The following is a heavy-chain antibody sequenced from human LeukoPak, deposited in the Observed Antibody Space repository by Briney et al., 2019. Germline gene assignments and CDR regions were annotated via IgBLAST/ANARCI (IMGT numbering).Heavy chain of an antibody. Sequence: GGSLRLSCAASEFSVGSNYMTWVRQAPGKGLEWVGRIKSKTDGGTTDYAAPVKGRFTISRDDSKNTLYLQMNSLKTEDTAVYYCTTVSSGGSNSWSYYYYMDVWGKGTTVTVSS. CDR2: IKSKTDGGTT. J-gene: IGHJ6*03. D-gene: IGHD2-15*01. CDR1: EFSVGSNY. CDR3: TTVSSGGSNSWSYYYYMDV. V-gene: IGHV3-15*01.